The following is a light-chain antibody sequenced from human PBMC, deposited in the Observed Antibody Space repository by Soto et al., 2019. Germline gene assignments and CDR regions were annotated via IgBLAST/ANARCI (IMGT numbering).Light chain of an antibody. V-gene: IGLV1-40*01. CDR3: QSYDSRLSHV. J-gene: IGLJ1*01. Sequence: QSVLTQPPSVSGAPGQRVTISCTGSRTNIGAGYDVHWYQHLPGTAPKLLIYGNSNRPSGVPDRFSGPKSGTSASLAIAGLAAEDVVVYDCQSYDSRLSHVFGTGTQVTVL. CDR2: GNS. CDR1: RTNIGAGYD.